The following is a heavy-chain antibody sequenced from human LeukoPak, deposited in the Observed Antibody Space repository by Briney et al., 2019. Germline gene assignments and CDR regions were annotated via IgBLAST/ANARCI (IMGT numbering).Heavy chain of an antibody. CDR3: AKDIAVAARYGMDD. J-gene: IGHJ6*02. D-gene: IGHD6-19*01. Sequence: GGSLRLSRAASGFTFSNYAMSWVRQAPGKGLEWVSAISSRGSTTYYADSVKGRFTISRDNSKNTLYLQMDSLRAEDTAVYYCAKDIAVAARYGMDDWGQGTTVTVSS. V-gene: IGHV3-23*01. CDR2: ISSRGSTT. CDR1: GFTFSNYA.